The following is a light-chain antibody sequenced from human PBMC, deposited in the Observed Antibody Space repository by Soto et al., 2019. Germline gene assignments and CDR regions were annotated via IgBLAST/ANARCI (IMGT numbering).Light chain of an antibody. J-gene: IGKJ1*01. CDR1: QNVTSNL. CDR2: GAS. CDR3: QLFGSSPRT. V-gene: IGKV3-20*01. Sequence: TVFTQSPGTLSLSPGERATLSCRASQNVTSNLLVWYQQHPGQAPRLLIYGASSRATGIPDRFSGSGSGTDFTLTISGLEPEDFAVYYCQLFGSSPRTFGQGTKVDIK.